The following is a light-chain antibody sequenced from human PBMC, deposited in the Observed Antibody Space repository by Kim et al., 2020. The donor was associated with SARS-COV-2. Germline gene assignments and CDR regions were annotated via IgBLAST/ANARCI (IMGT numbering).Light chain of an antibody. CDR1: SLRSYY. Sequence: LGQTVTITCQGASLRSYYASWYQQKPGQAPVLVIYGKNSRPSGIPDRFSGSSSGNTASLTITGAQAEDEADYYCNSRDSSGNHLVVFGGGTQLTVL. CDR2: GKN. V-gene: IGLV3-19*01. J-gene: IGLJ2*01. CDR3: NSRDSSGNHLVV.